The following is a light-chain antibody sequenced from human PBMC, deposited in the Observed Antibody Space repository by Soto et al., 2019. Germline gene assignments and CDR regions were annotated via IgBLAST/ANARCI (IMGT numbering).Light chain of an antibody. J-gene: IGKJ3*01. CDR2: DAS. CDR1: QSVSSY. Sequence: TQSPATLSLSPGERATLSCRASQSVSSYLAWYQQKPGQAPRLLIYDASNRATGIPARFSVSGSGTDFTLTISSLEPEDFAVYYCQQRSNWPPFTFGPGTKVDIK. V-gene: IGKV3-11*01. CDR3: QQRSNWPPFT.